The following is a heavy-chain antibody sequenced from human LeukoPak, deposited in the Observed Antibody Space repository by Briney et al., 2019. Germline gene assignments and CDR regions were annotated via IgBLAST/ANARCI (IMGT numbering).Heavy chain of an antibody. CDR3: ARGRMTTAY. V-gene: IGHV4-34*01. CDR1: GGSFSGYY. Sequence: SETLSLTCAVYGGSFSGYYWSWIRQPPGKGLEWIGEINHSGSTNYNPSLKSRVTISVDTSKNQLSLKLSSVTAADTAVYYCARGRMTTAYWGQGTLVTVSS. CDR2: INHSGST. J-gene: IGHJ4*02. D-gene: IGHD4-17*01.